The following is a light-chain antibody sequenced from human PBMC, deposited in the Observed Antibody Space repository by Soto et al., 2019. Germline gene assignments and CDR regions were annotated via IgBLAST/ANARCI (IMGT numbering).Light chain of an antibody. Sequence: EIVMTQSPATLSVSPGERAPLSCRASQTVSSNLAWYQQKPGQAPRLLIHGASTRATGVPARFSGSGSGTEFTLTISSLQSEDFAVYYCQQYHNWPPQYTFGLGTKLQIK. CDR2: GAS. J-gene: IGKJ2*01. CDR1: QTVSSN. CDR3: QQYHNWPPQYT. V-gene: IGKV3-15*01.